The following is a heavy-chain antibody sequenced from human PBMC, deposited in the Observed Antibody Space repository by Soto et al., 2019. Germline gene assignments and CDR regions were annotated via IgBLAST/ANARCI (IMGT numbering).Heavy chain of an antibody. D-gene: IGHD2-2*01. Sequence: PSETLSLTCTVSGGSISGGGYYWSWMRQHPGRGLEWIGYIYYSGSTYYNPSLKSRVSIAVDTSTNQFSLKLSSVTAADTAVYYCARTIPPRTSCRFDPWGQGTLVTVAS. V-gene: IGHV4-31*03. CDR3: ARTIPPRTSCRFDP. CDR1: GGSISGGGYY. J-gene: IGHJ5*02. CDR2: IYYSGST.